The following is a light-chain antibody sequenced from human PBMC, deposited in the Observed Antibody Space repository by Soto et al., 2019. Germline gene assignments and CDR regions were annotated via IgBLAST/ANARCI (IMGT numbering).Light chain of an antibody. CDR2: DNN. CDR3: QSYDSSLGAWV. V-gene: IGLV1-40*01. J-gene: IGLJ3*02. CDR1: SSNIGAGYA. Sequence: QSVLTQPPSVSGVPGQRVTISCTGSSSNIGAGYAVHWYQQLPGTAPKLLIYDNNNRPSGVPDRFSGSKSGTSPSLAITGLQAEDEADYYCQSYDSSLGAWVFGGGTQLTVL.